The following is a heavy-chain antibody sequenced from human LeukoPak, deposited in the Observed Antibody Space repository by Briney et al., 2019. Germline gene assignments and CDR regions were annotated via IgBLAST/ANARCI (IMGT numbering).Heavy chain of an antibody. J-gene: IGHJ4*02. Sequence: PGGSLRLSCAASGFTFSSYAMSWVRQALGKGLEWVSAISGSGGSTYYADSVKGRFTISRDNSKNTLYLQMNSLRAEDTAVYYCASCGGDCYSADYWGQGTLVTVSS. CDR1: GFTFSSYA. V-gene: IGHV3-23*01. D-gene: IGHD2-21*02. CDR3: ASCGGDCYSADY. CDR2: ISGSGGST.